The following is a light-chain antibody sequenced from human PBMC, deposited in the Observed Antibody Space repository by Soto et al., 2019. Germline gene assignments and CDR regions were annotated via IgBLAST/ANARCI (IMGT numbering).Light chain of an antibody. Sequence: DIPMTQSPSSLSASVGDRVTITCRASQSISTYLNWYQQKPGKAPKLLIYDASTLQSGVPLRFSGSGSGTDFALTISSLQPEDFAIYYCHQSYSTPWTFGQGTKVEVK. J-gene: IGKJ1*01. CDR2: DAS. V-gene: IGKV1-39*01. CDR3: HQSYSTPWT. CDR1: QSISTY.